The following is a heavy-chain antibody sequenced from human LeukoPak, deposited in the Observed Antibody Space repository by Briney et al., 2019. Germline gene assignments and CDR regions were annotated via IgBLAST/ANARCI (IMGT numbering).Heavy chain of an antibody. Sequence: PGGSLRLSCTASGFTFGDYAMSWIRLPPGKGLEWIGEINHSGSTNYNPSLKSRVTISVDTSKNQFSLKLSSVTAADTAVYYCARTKIRIRESSFTIFSPRARAFDIWGQGTMVTVSS. CDR1: GFTFGDYA. CDR3: ARTKIRIRESSFTIFSPRARAFDI. D-gene: IGHD3-9*01. V-gene: IGHV4-34*01. CDR2: INHSGST. J-gene: IGHJ3*02.